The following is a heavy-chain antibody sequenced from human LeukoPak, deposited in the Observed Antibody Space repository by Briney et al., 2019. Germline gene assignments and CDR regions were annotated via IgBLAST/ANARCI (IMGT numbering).Heavy chain of an antibody. V-gene: IGHV4-34*01. CDR3: ARAAWGYSGYEYRYYYYYMDV. CDR1: GGSFSGYY. Sequence: SETLSLTCAVYGGSFSGYYWSWIRQPPGKGLEWIGEINHSGSTNYNPSLKSRVPISVDTSKNQFSLKLSSVTAADTAVYYCARAAWGYSGYEYRYYYYYMDVWGKGTTVTVSS. D-gene: IGHD5-12*01. CDR2: INHSGST. J-gene: IGHJ6*03.